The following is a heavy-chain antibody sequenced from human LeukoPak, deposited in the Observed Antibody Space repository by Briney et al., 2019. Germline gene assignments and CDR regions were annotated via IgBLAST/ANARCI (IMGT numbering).Heavy chain of an antibody. Sequence: PGGSLRLSCPASGFTFSSNSINWVGQAPGKGLGWVSSISRSSRHIYYAHSVNGRFTISRDNATNSPYLQMMSPIATDTAVYYCARGYDDSSGYLFIDYWGQGTLVTVSS. CDR3: ARGYDDSSGYLFIDY. CDR1: GFTFSSNS. J-gene: IGHJ4*02. D-gene: IGHD3-22*01. CDR2: ISRSSRHI. V-gene: IGHV3-21*01.